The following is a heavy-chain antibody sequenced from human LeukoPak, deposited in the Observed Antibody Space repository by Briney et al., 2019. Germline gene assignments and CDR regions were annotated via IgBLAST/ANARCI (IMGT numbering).Heavy chain of an antibody. CDR2: IWYDGSNK. CDR3: AKAPLAAPYYFDY. D-gene: IGHD6-13*01. Sequence: GGSLRLSCAASGFTFSSYGMHWVRQAPGKGLEWVAVIWYDGSNKYYADSVKGRFTISRDNSKNTLYLQMNSLRAEDTAVYYCAKAPLAAPYYFDYWGQGTLVTVS. V-gene: IGHV3-33*06. CDR1: GFTFSSYG. J-gene: IGHJ4*02.